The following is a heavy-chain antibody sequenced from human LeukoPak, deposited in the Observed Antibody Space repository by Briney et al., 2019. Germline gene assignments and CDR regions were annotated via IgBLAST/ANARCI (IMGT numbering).Heavy chain of an antibody. J-gene: IGHJ4*02. V-gene: IGHV3-30*18. Sequence: GGSLRLSCAASGFTFSSYGMHWVRQAPGKGLEWVAVISYDGSNKYYADSVKGRFTISRDNSKNTLYLQMNSLRAEGTAVYYCAKEEDYDFWSGHPTDYWGQGTLVTVSS. CDR2: ISYDGSNK. D-gene: IGHD3-3*01. CDR1: GFTFSSYG. CDR3: AKEEDYDFWSGHPTDY.